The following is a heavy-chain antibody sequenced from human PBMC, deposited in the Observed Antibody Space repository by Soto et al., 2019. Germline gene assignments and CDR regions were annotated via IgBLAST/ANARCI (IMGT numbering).Heavy chain of an antibody. CDR3: ARNGFGETYYYGMDV. CDR1: GGTFSSYA. D-gene: IGHD3-10*01. J-gene: IGHJ6*02. Sequence: QLQLVQSGEEVKKPGSSVKVSCKASGGTFSSYAISWGRQAPGQGLEWMGGIIPIFGTADYAQKFQGRVTITADESTSTAYMELSSLRSEDTAFYYCARNGFGETYYYGMDVWGQGTTVTVSS. V-gene: IGHV1-69*12. CDR2: IIPIFGTA.